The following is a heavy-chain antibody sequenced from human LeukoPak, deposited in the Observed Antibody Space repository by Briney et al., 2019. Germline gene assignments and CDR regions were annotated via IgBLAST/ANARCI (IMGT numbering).Heavy chain of an antibody. V-gene: IGHV1-8*01. CDR1: GYTFTSYD. J-gene: IGHJ4*02. D-gene: IGHD2-15*01. CDR2: MNPNSGNT. Sequence: ASVKVSCKASGYTFTSYDINWVRQPTGQGLEWMGWMNPNSGNTGYAQKFQGRVTMTRNTSISTAYMELSSLRSEDTAVYYCARGQSTIVVVVAATRPFDYWGQGTLVTVSS. CDR3: ARGQSTIVVVVAATRPFDY.